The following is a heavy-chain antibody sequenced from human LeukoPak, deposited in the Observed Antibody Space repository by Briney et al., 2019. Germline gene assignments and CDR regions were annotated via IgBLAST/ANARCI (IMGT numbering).Heavy chain of an antibody. CDR1: GGTFSSYA. D-gene: IGHD5-18*01. CDR3: ARVGGGYSYGQDDY. V-gene: IGHV1-69*04. J-gene: IGHJ4*02. CDR2: IIPILGIA. Sequence: SVKVSCKASGGTFSSYAISWVRQAPGQGLEWMGRIIPILGIANYAQKFQGRVTITADKSTSTAYMELSSLRSEDTAVYYCARVGGGYSYGQDDYWGQGTLVTVSS.